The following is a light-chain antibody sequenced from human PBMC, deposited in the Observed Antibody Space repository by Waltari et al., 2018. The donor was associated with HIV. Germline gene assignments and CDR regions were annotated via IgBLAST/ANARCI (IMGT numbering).Light chain of an antibody. V-gene: IGKV2-24*01. CDR2: QIS. J-gene: IGKJ2*01. CDR1: ECLVQSAGTTH. Sequence: VVTQSPPSSDVTLGQPASLCCRSSECLVQSAGTTHLSWLHQRPGQPPRLRIYQISNRFSGVPDRFSGGGAGTVFTLKISRVEPEDVGIYYCMQAKRSYTFGQGTKLEIK. CDR3: MQAKRSYT.